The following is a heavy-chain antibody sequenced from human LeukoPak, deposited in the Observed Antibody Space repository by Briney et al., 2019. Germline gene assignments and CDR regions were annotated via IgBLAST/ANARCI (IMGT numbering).Heavy chain of an antibody. D-gene: IGHD1-26*01. CDR2: INHSGRT. Sequence: PSETLSLNCAVYGWNISGYYWSWLRQPPGQGLKWGGKINHSGRTNYNPSLKGRVTISVDTSKNQFSLKLSSVTAADTAVYYCARETGVTTEDYFDYWGQGTLVTVSS. V-gene: IGHV4-34*01. J-gene: IGHJ4*02. CDR1: GWNISGYY. CDR3: ARETGVTTEDYFDY.